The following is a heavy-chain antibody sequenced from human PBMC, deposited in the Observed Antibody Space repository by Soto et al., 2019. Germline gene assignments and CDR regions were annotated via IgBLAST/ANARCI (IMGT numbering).Heavy chain of an antibody. CDR2: IYRTGST. V-gene: IGHV4-4*02. CDR3: ASRDPGTSVDY. D-gene: IGHD1-7*01. Sequence: SETRSLTCAVSGGSFTSNNWWTWVRQPPGQGLEWIGEIYRTGSTNYNPPLKSRVTISLDKSENQFSLKVTSLTAADTAVYYCASRDPGTSVDYWGQGTLVTVSS. J-gene: IGHJ4*02. CDR1: GGSFTSNNW.